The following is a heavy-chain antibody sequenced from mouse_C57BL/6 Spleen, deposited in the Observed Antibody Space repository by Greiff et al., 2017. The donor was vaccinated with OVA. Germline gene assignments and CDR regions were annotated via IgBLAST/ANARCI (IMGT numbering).Heavy chain of an antibody. CDR3: AREEVMSLYYFDY. CDR1: GYTFTSSW. Sequence: QVQLKQPGAELVKPGASVKMSCKASGYTFTSSWITWVKQRPGQGLEWIGDIYPGSGSTNYNERFKSKATLTVDTSSSTAYMQLSSLTSEDSAVYYCAREEVMSLYYFDYWGQGTTLTVSS. J-gene: IGHJ2*01. CDR2: IYPGSGST. D-gene: IGHD2-13*01. V-gene: IGHV1-55*01.